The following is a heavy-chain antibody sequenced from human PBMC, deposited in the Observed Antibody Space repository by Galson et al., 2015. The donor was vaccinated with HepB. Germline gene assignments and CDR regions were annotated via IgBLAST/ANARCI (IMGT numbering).Heavy chain of an antibody. D-gene: IGHD3-3*01. CDR3: ARELHDFWSGYYTVLGMDV. CDR1: GFTFSSYA. Sequence: SLRLSCAASGFTFSSYAMHWVRQAPGKGLEWVAVISYDGSNKYYADSVKGRFTISRDSSKNTLYLQMNSLRAEDTAVYYCARELHDFWSGYYTVLGMDVWGQGTTVTVSS. V-gene: IGHV3-30*04. CDR2: ISYDGSNK. J-gene: IGHJ6*02.